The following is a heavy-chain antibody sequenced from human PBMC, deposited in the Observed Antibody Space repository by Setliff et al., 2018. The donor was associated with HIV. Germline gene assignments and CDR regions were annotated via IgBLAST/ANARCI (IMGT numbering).Heavy chain of an antibody. Sequence: PSETLSLTCTVSGGSISNSRYYWGWIRQPPEKGLEWIGTIYHTGKTYYNSSLNSRVTIAVDTSKDQFSLNLSTVTAADTAVYYCGRVAGYCAPSRCYGYNAFDIWGPVTMVTVSS. CDR1: GGSISNSRYY. D-gene: IGHD2-15*01. J-gene: IGHJ3*02. V-gene: IGHV4-39*01. CDR2: IYHTGKT. CDR3: GRVAGYCAPSRCYGYNAFDI.